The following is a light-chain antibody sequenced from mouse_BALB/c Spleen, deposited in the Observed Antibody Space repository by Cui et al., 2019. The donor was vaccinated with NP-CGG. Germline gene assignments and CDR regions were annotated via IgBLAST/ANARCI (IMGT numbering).Light chain of an antibody. J-gene: IGLJ1*01. V-gene: IGLV1*01. CDR3: ALWYSNHWV. CDR2: GTN. Sequence: QVVLTQESALTTSPGETITLTCRSSTGAVTTSNYANWVKEKPDHLFTGLIGGTNNRAPGVPARFSGSLIGDKAALTITGAQTEDEAIYFCALWYSNHWVFGGGTKLTVL. CDR1: TGAVTTSNY.